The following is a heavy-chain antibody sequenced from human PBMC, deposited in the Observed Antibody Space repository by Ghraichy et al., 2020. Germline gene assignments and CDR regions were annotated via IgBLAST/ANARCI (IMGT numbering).Heavy chain of an antibody. J-gene: IGHJ5*02. Sequence: ASVKVSCKASGYTFTSYDINWVRQATGQGLEWMGWMNPNSGNTGYAQKFQGRVTMTRNTSISTAYMELSSLRSEDTAVYYCARGSRGRAYCSGGSCYCIDPWGQGTLVTVSS. CDR2: MNPNSGNT. D-gene: IGHD2-15*01. V-gene: IGHV1-8*01. CDR3: ARGSRGRAYCSGGSCYCIDP. CDR1: GYTFTSYD.